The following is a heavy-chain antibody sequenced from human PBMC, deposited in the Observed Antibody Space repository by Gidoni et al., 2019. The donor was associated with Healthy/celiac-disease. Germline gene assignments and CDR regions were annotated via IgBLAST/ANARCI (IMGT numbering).Heavy chain of an antibody. V-gene: IGHV1-24*01. CDR1: GYTLPELS. D-gene: IGHD1-26*01. CDR3: ATRRGGSYHAPFDY. Sequence: QVQLVQSGAEVKKPGASVKVSCKVSGYTLPELSMHWVRQAPGKGLGWNGVFDPEDGETIYAQKFQGRVTMTEDTSTDTAYMELSSLRSEDTAVYYCATRRGGSYHAPFDYWGQGTLVTVSS. J-gene: IGHJ4*02. CDR2: FDPEDGET.